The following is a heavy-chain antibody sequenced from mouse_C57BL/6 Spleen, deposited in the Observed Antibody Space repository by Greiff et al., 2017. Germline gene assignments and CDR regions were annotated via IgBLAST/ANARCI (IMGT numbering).Heavy chain of an antibody. CDR2: FRYDGSN. J-gene: IGHJ1*03. D-gene: IGHD1-1*01. Sequence: EVQLVQSEPGLVKPSPSLSLTCSVTGYSFTSGYYCNWIRQPPGNILEWMGYFRYDGSNNYNPTLKNQVSFTPDTSKIQSFLQFNTVTTEDTAAYYCASPRYYYGSRYGYFDVWGTGTTVTVSS. V-gene: IGHV3-6*01. CDR1: GYSFTSGYY. CDR3: ASPRYYYGSRYGYFDV.